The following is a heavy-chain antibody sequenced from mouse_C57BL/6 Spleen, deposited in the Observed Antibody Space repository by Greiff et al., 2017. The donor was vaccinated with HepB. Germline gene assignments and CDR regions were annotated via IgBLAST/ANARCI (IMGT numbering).Heavy chain of an antibody. V-gene: IGHV1-26*01. J-gene: IGHJ4*01. D-gene: IGHD3-2*02. Sequence: EVQLQQSGPELVKPGASVKISCKASGYTFTDYYMNWVKQSHGKSLEWIGDINPNNGGTSYNQKFKGKATLTVDKSSSTAYMELRSLTSEDSAVYYCARKGASSGYNYAMDYWGQGTSVTVSS. CDR1: GYTFTDYY. CDR2: INPNNGGT. CDR3: ARKGASSGYNYAMDY.